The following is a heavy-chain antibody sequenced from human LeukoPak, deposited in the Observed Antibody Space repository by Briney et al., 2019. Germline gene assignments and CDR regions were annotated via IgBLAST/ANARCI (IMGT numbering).Heavy chain of an antibody. CDR3: VREARGYHYTYFDY. J-gene: IGHJ4*02. D-gene: IGHD5-18*01. CDR1: GFTLGSHD. V-gene: IGHV3-13*01. CDR2: VSSGFHA. Sequence: PGGSLRLSCTASGFTLGSHDMHGVHQIPGQGLEWVAAVSSGFHAFFADSVQGRFTVSREDARNSLYLQMNSLRAGDTAVYYCVREARGYHYTYFDYWGQGTLVTVSS.